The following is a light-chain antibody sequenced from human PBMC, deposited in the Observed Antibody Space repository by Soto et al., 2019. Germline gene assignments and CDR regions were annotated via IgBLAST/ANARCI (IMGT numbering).Light chain of an antibody. J-gene: IGKJ4*02. CDR2: DAS. Sequence: DIQMTQSPSTLSASVGDRVTITCRASQTISNWLAWYQQKPGKAPKVLIFDASTLDRGVPSRFSGRRSGTEFTLTISSLQPSDFATYYCQQYNTYPLTFGGGTKVEI. CDR3: QQYNTYPLT. V-gene: IGKV1-5*01. CDR1: QTISNW.